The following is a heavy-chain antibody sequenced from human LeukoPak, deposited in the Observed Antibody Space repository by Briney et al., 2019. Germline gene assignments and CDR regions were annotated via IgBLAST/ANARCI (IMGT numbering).Heavy chain of an antibody. D-gene: IGHD3-10*01. CDR3: ARETRFGELLYPQPLDT. Sequence: QPGGSLRLSCAASGFSFSLYEMNWVRQAPGKGLEWVSYISGSGSVKSYIDSVKGRFTISRDDAKNSLYLQMNSLRAEDTAVYSCARETRFGELLYPQPLDTWGQGNLVSVSS. J-gene: IGHJ5*01. CDR1: GFSFSLYE. CDR2: ISGSGSVK. V-gene: IGHV3-48*03.